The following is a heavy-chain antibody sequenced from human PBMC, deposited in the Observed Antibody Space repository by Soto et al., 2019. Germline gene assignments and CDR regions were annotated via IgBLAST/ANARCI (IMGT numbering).Heavy chain of an antibody. J-gene: IGHJ4*02. CDR3: AKDGGITMIVVVITQYYFDY. V-gene: IGHV3-23*01. CDR1: GFTFSSYA. CDR2: ISGSGGST. Sequence: EVQLLESGGGLVQPGGSLRPSCAASGFTFSSYAMSWVRQAPGKGLEWVSAISGSGGSTYYADSVKGRFTISRDNSKNTLYLQMNSLRAEDTAVYYCAKDGGITMIVVVITQYYFDYWGQGTLVTVSS. D-gene: IGHD3-22*01.